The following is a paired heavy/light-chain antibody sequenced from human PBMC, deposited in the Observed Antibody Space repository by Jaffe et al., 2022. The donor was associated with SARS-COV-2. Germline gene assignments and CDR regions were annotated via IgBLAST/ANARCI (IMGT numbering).Heavy chain of an antibody. CDR3: ARHRGSYLNQPFDY. J-gene: IGHJ4*02. Sequence: EVQLVQSGAEVKKPGESLKISCKGSGYSFNNYWIGWVRQMPGKGLEWMGIIYPADSDNRHSPSFQGQVTISADKSISTVYLQWSSLRASDTAIYYCARHRGSYLNQPFDYWGQGTLVTVSS. CDR1: GYSFNNYW. CDR2: IYPADSDN. V-gene: IGHV5-51*01. D-gene: IGHD1-26*01.
Light chain of an antibody. CDR2: GAS. CDR3: QQYDTWPNS. J-gene: IGKJ2*03. CDR1: QSISSN. Sequence: EIVMTQSPATLSVSPGERATLSCRASQSISSNLAWYQHKPGQAPRLLIYGASTRATGIPARFSGSGSGTEFTLTISSLQSEDFAVYYCQQYDTWPNSLGQGTKVEIK. V-gene: IGKV3-15*01.